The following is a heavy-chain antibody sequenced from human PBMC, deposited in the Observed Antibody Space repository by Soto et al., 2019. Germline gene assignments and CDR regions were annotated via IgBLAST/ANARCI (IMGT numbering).Heavy chain of an antibody. CDR2: ITTTSTYK. CDR1: AFPFNNFP. V-gene: IGHV3-21*01. J-gene: IGHJ6*02. D-gene: IGHD2-2*01. Sequence: WGSLRLSCVASAFPFNNFPMHWVRQAPGKGLQWLASITTTSTYKYYADSVKGRFSISRDNAKNSLYLELTNLRSEDTAVYYCAREKCSSTSCNHGMDVWGLGTTVTVS. CDR3: AREKCSSTSCNHGMDV.